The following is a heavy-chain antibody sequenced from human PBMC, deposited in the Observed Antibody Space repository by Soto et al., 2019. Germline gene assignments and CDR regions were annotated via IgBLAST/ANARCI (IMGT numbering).Heavy chain of an antibody. Sequence: SETLSLTCTVSGGSVSSGSYYWSWIRQPPGKGLEWIGYIYYSGSTSYTPSLKSRVTISVDTSKNQFSLKLSSVTAADTAVYYCERYTVVVPAAISCFVPRAQATHVTVSS. CDR3: ERYTVVVPAAISCFVP. D-gene: IGHD2-2*02. CDR2: IYYSGST. CDR1: GGSVSSGSYY. J-gene: IGHJ5*02. V-gene: IGHV4-61*01.